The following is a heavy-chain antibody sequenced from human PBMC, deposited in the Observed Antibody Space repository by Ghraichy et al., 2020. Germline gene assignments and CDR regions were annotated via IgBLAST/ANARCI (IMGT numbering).Heavy chain of an antibody. D-gene: IGHD6-19*01. CDR1: DYYFRNNF. V-gene: IGHV4-59*01. Sequence: SETLSLTCTVSDYYFRNNFWAWVRQSPGKPLELIGYIHHSGSTYYTDSLRSRATMSVDTSKNQFSLKLNSLTAADTGVYYCARRRTQAIAGIDYWGQGTLVTVSS. CDR3: ARRRTQAIAGIDY. CDR2: IHHSGST. J-gene: IGHJ4*02.